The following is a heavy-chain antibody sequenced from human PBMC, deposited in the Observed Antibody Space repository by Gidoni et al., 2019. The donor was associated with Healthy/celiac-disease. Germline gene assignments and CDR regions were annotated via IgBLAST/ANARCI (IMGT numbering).Heavy chain of an antibody. CDR1: GFTFSSYW. CDR2: INSDGSST. CDR3: AREVKGIAARFFDY. Sequence: EVQLVESGGGLVQPGGSLRLSCAASGFTFSSYWMHWVRQAPGKGLVWVSRINSDGSSTSYADSVKGRFTISRDNAKNTLYLQMNSLRAEDTAVYYCAREVKGIAARFFDYWGQGTLVTVSS. D-gene: IGHD6-6*01. J-gene: IGHJ4*02. V-gene: IGHV3-74*01.